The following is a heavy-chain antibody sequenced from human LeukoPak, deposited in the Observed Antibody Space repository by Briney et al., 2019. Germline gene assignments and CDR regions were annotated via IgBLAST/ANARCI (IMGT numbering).Heavy chain of an antibody. J-gene: IGHJ6*02. Sequence: ASVKVSCKASGYTFTGYYMHWVRQAPGQGLEWMGWINTNTGNPTYAQGFTGRFVSSLDTSVSTAYLQISSLKAEDTAVYYCARVLTLYGDYVYYYYGMDVWGQGTTVTVSS. V-gene: IGHV7-4-1*02. CDR3: ARVLTLYGDYVYYYYGMDV. D-gene: IGHD4-17*01. CDR1: GYTFTGYY. CDR2: INTNTGNP.